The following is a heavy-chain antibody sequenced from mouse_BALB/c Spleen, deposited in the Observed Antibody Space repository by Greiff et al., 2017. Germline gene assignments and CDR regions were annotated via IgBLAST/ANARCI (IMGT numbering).Heavy chain of an antibody. V-gene: IGHV1-80*01. CDR1: GYAFSSYW. D-gene: IGHD1-1*01. CDR2: IYPGDGDT. CDR3: ARVNYYGSSSWFAY. Sequence: VQLQQSGAELVRPGSSVKISCKASGYAFSSYWMNWVKQRPGQGLEWIGQIYPGDGDTNYNGKFKGKATLTADKSSSTAYMQLSSLTSEDSAVYFCARVNYYGSSSWFAYWGQGTLVTVSA. J-gene: IGHJ3*01.